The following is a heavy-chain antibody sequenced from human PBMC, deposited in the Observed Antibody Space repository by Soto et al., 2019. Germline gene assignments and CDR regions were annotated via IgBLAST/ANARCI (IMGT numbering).Heavy chain of an antibody. Sequence: QVRLVQSGAEVKKPGSSVKVSCKASGDTFSRYAISWVRQAPGQGLEWMGGIIPTFPTTNYVQKFQGRVTITADDTTSTVYMELNSLRSEDPAVYYCASQEYGPGSPRCYGMDVWGQGTTVTVSS. CDR3: ASQEYGPGSPRCYGMDV. CDR2: IIPTFPTT. V-gene: IGHV1-69*01. D-gene: IGHD3-10*01. J-gene: IGHJ6*02. CDR1: GDTFSRYA.